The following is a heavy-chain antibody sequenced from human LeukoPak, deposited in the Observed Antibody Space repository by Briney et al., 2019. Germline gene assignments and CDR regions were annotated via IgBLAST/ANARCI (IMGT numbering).Heavy chain of an antibody. D-gene: IGHD3-3*01. Sequence: SETLSLTCTVSGGSISSGDYYWSWIRQPPGKGLEWIGYIYYSGRTYYNPSLKSRVTISVDTSKNQFSLKLSSVTAAGTAVYYCARVIRITIWAHDYWGQGTLVTVSS. CDR3: ARVIRITIWAHDY. CDR2: IYYSGRT. V-gene: IGHV4-30-4*01. CDR1: GGSISSGDYY. J-gene: IGHJ4*02.